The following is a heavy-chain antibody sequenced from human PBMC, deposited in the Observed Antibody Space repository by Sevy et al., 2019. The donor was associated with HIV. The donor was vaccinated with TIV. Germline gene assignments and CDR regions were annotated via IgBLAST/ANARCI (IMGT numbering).Heavy chain of an antibody. Sequence: GGSLRLSCAASGFRFSSYEMNWVRQAPGKGLEWVASISNSGTNIYYSDSVRGRFTISRDTAKNSLYLQMNSLRAEDTAVYYCVKDAGANMGPGIIPGDGMDVWGQGTTVTVSS. J-gene: IGHJ6*02. V-gene: IGHV3-48*03. CDR1: GFRFSSYE. CDR3: VKDAGANMGPGIIPGDGMDV. CDR2: ISNSGTNI. D-gene: IGHD3-10*01.